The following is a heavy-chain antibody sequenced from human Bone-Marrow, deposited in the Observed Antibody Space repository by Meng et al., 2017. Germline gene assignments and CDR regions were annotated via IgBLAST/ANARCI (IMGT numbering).Heavy chain of an antibody. D-gene: IGHD6-19*01. Sequence: VSRGEPGGCLVTAVGSLRISCAASRLTFSSYAMSWVRQAPGQGLEWVSAISGSGGSTYYADSVKGRFTISRDNSKNTLYLQMNSLRAEDTAVYYCARRLAGWPDVDYWGQGTLVTVSS. V-gene: IGHV3-23*04. CDR3: ARRLAGWPDVDY. J-gene: IGHJ4*02. CDR1: RLTFSSYA. CDR2: ISGSGGST.